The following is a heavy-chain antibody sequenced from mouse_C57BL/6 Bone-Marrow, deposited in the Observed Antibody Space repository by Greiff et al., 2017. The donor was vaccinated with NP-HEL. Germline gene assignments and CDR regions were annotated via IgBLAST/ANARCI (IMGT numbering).Heavy chain of an antibody. CDR3: ARRTIYDGYYHYAMDY. CDR1: GFSLTSYA. Sequence: VQRVESGPGLVAPSQSLSITCTVSGFSLTSYAISWVRQPPGKGLEWLGVIWTGGGTNYNSALKSRLSISKDNSKSQVFLKMNSLQTDDTARYYCARRTIYDGYYHYAMDYWGQGTSVTVSS. D-gene: IGHD2-3*01. J-gene: IGHJ4*01. CDR2: IWTGGGT. V-gene: IGHV2-9-1*01.